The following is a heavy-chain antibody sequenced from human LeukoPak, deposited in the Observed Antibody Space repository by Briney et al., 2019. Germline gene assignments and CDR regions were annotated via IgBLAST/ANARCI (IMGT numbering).Heavy chain of an antibody. D-gene: IGHD2-2*03. CDR3: AKDGYCSSISCYSGGVDY. V-gene: IGHV3-23*01. CDR2: ISGSGGST. CDR1: GFTFSSYA. J-gene: IGHJ4*02. Sequence: GGSLRLSCAASGFTFSSYAMSWVHQAPGKGLEWVSGISGSGGSTYYADSVKGRFTISRDNSKNTLYLQMNSLRAEDTAIYYCAKDGYCSSISCYSGGVDYWGQGTLVTVSS.